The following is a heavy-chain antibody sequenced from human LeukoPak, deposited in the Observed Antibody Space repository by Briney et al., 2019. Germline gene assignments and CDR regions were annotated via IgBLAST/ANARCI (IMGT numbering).Heavy chain of an antibody. CDR3: ARDPYCSGGSCYSLDY. J-gene: IGHJ4*02. CDR1: GYTFTGYY. D-gene: IGHD2-15*01. CDR2: INPNSGGT. Sequence: ASVKVSCKASGYTFTGYYMHWVRQAPGQGLEWVGWINPNSGGTNYAQKFQGRVTMTRDMSISTAYMELSRLRSDDTAVYYCARDPYCSGGSCYSLDYWGQGTLVTVSS. V-gene: IGHV1-2*02.